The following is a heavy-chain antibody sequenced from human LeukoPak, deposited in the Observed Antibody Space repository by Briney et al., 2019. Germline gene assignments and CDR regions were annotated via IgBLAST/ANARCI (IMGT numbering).Heavy chain of an antibody. CDR2: IRSKANSYAT. Sequence: GGSLRLSCAASGFTFSGSAMHWVRQASGKGLEWVGRIRSKANSYATAYAASVKGRFTISRDDSKNTAYLQMNSLKTEDTAVYYCTRPGIVGATVDYWGQGTLVTVSP. CDR3: TRPGIVGATVDY. D-gene: IGHD1-26*01. CDR1: GFTFSGSA. V-gene: IGHV3-73*01. J-gene: IGHJ4*02.